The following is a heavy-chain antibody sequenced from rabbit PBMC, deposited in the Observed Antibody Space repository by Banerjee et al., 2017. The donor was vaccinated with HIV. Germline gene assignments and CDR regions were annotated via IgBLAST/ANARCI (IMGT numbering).Heavy chain of an antibody. CDR2: IYVGSSGST. CDR3: ASPYDDYGDLAFNL. D-gene: IGHD2-1*01. Sequence: GFSFSNKYVMCWVRQAPGKGLEWIACIYVGSSGSTYYASWAKGRFTISKTSSTTVTLQMTSLTAADTATYFCASPYDDYGDLAFNLWGPGTLVTVS. CDR1: GFSFSNKYV. V-gene: IGHV1S40*01. J-gene: IGHJ4*01.